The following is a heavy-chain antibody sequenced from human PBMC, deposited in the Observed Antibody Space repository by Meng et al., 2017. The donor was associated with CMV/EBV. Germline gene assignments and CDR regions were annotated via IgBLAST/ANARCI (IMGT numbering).Heavy chain of an antibody. V-gene: IGHV1-2*02. CDR3: ARDDGSLDC. Sequence: QVQVWRAGGEWNQRGASVKVYCKASGYTFTGYYMHWVRQAPGQGLEWMGWINPNSGGTNYAQKFQGRVTMTRDTSISTAYMELSRLRSDDTAVYYCARDDGSLDCWGQGTLVTVSS. CDR1: GYTFTGYY. CDR2: INPNSGGT. J-gene: IGHJ4*02. D-gene: IGHD2-15*01.